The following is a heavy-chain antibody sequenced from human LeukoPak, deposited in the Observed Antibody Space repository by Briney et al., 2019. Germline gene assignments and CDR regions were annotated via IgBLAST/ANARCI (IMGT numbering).Heavy chain of an antibody. J-gene: IGHJ5*02. D-gene: IGHD3-10*01. V-gene: IGHV5-51*01. CDR2: IYPGDSDT. Sequence: GASLKISCKGSGSSFTSYWIGWVRQLPGKGLEWMGIIYPGDSDTRYSPSFQGQVTISADKSISTAYLQWSSLKASDTAMYYCARRGDGSGSYVPRWFDPWGQGTLVTVSS. CDR1: GSSFTSYW. CDR3: ARRGDGSGSYVPRWFDP.